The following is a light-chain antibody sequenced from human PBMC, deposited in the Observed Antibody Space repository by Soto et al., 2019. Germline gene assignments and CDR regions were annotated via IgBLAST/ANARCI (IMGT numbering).Light chain of an antibody. V-gene: IGKV4-1*01. J-gene: IGKJ1*01. CDR3: HQYYITPRT. CDR2: WAS. CDR1: QSVLYSSNNKNY. Sequence: DIVMTQSPDSLAVSLGERATINCKSSQSVLYSSNNKNYLAWYQQKPGQPPKLLFYWASTRESGVPDRFSGSGSGTDFPLTISSLQAEDVAIYYCHQYYITPRTFGQGTKVEIK.